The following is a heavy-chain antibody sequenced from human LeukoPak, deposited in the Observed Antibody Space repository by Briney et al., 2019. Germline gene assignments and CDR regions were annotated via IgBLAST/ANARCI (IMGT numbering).Heavy chain of an antibody. D-gene: IGHD2-21*02. CDR1: GFSFSSYG. J-gene: IGHJ4*02. CDR2: ISSSSSTI. CDR3: ARAVRWGL. Sequence: PGGSLRLSCAASGFSFSSYGMHWVRQAPGKGLEWVSYISSSSSTIYYADSVKGRFTISRDNAKNSLYLQMNSLRAEDTAVYYCARAVRWGLWGQGTLVTVSS. V-gene: IGHV3-48*01.